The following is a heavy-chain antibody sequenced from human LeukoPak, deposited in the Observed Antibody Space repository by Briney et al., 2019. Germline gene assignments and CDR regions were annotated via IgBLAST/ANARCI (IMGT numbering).Heavy chain of an antibody. CDR3: ARFPSYVWGSYHVDY. J-gene: IGHJ4*02. D-gene: IGHD3-16*02. CDR2: IYYSGST. Sequence: SETLSLTCTVSGGSISSSSYYWGWIRQPPGKGLEWIESIYYSGSTYYNPSLKSRVTISVDTSKNQFSLKLSSVTAADTAVYYCARFPSYVWGSYHVDYWGQGTLVTVSS. V-gene: IGHV4-39*01. CDR1: GGSISSSSYY.